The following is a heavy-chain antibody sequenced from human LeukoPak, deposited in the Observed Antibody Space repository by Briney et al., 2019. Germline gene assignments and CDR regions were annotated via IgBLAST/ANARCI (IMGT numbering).Heavy chain of an antibody. CDR3: ARGVEPLAADTLAY. CDR2: LYSDGNT. J-gene: IGHJ4*02. V-gene: IGHV3-53*01. D-gene: IGHD1-14*01. CDR1: GFTVITND. Sequence: GGSLRLSCAASGFTVITNDMTWVRQAPGKGLEWVSVLYSDGNTKYADSVQGRFTISRDNSKNTLYLEMNSLSPDDTAVYYCARGVEPLAADTLAYWGQGTLVTASS.